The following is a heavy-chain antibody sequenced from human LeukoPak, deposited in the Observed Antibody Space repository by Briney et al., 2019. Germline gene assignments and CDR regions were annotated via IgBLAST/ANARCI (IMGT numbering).Heavy chain of an antibody. D-gene: IGHD3-22*01. CDR2: INHSGST. CDR1: GASISSYY. J-gene: IGHJ4*02. Sequence: SETLSLTCTVSGASISSYYWSWTRQPPGKGLEWIGEINHSGSTNYNPSLKSRVTISVDTSKNQFSLKLSSVTAADTAVYFCARGPPTDYYDSSGFYYVFDYWGQGTLVTVSS. CDR3: ARGPPTDYYDSSGFYYVFDY. V-gene: IGHV4-34*01.